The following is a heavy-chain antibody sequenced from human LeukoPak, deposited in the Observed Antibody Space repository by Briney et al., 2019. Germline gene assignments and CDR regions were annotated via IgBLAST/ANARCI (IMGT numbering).Heavy chain of an antibody. Sequence: GGSLRLTCAASGSTFSSYAMSWVRQAPGKGLEWVSAISGSGGSTYYADSVKGRFTISRDNSKNTLYLQMNSLRAEDTAVYYCAKDPPYDFWSGYQSSFDYWGQGTLVTVSS. CDR2: ISGSGGST. D-gene: IGHD3-3*01. J-gene: IGHJ4*02. CDR1: GSTFSSYA. V-gene: IGHV3-23*01. CDR3: AKDPPYDFWSGYQSSFDY.